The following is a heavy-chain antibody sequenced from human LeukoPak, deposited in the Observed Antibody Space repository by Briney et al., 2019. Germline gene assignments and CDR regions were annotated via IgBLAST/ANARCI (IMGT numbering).Heavy chain of an antibody. J-gene: IGHJ4*02. CDR2: IRHDGNNE. D-gene: IGHD1-26*01. V-gene: IGHV3-30*02. CDR3: AKDLYSGSYYQYFDY. CDR1: GFIFSSYG. Sequence: GGSLRLSCAASGFIFSSYGMHWVRQAPGKGLEWVAYIRHDGNNEDYADSVKGRFTISRDNSKNTLYLQMNSLRIEDTAVYYCAKDLYSGSYYQYFDYWGQGTLVTVSS.